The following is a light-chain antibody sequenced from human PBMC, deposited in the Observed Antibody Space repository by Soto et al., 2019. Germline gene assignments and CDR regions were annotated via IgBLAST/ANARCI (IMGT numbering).Light chain of an antibody. CDR3: QQNYITPLT. CDR1: RAITNH. Sequence: DVQLTQSPSPLSASVGDRVSISCRASRAITNHLNWYQQKPGKAPILLVYAASTLETGVPSRFSGSGSVTHFTLTIDNLQPEDVATYFCQQNYITPLTFGGGTKVEI. J-gene: IGKJ4*01. CDR2: AAS. V-gene: IGKV1-39*01.